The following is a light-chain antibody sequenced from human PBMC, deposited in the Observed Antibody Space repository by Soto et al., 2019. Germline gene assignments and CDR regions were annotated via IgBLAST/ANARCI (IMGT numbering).Light chain of an antibody. J-gene: IGLJ2*01. CDR3: SSYTSSSTLV. V-gene: IGLV2-14*01. CDR2: DVS. CDR1: SSDVGGYSY. Sequence: QSALTQPASVSGSPGQSIAISGTGSSSDVGGYSYVSWYQQHPGKAPKLMIYDVSNRPSGVSDRFSGSRSGNTASLTISGLQAEDEAYYYCSSYTSSSTLVFGGGTKLTVL.